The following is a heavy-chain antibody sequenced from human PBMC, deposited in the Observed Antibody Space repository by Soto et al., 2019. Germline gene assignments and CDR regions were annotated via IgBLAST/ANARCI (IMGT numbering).Heavy chain of an antibody. CDR3: ARDLWGYCGTDCYPLDV. J-gene: IGHJ6*02. D-gene: IGHD2-21*02. CDR1: GGSISSYY. Sequence: TSETLSLTCTVSGGSISSYYWIWIRQPPGKGLEWIGYMYNTGSTVYNPSFKSRVTISVDTSKNQFSLKLNSVTAADTAVYYCARDLWGYCGTDCYPLDVWGQGTTVTVSS. CDR2: MYNTGST. V-gene: IGHV4-59*01.